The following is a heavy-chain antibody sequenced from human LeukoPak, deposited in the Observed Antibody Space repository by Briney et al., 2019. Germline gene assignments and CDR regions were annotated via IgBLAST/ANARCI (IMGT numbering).Heavy chain of an antibody. CDR1: GFTFSRYA. Sequence: GGSLRLSCAASGFTFSRYAMRWVRQAPGTGLEWVSTTIGSGRNTYYADSVKGRFTISRDNSKNTMYLQMNSLRAEDTAVYYSIRAGSGWYWDLDYWGQGTLVTVSS. CDR3: IRAGSGWYWDLDY. V-gene: IGHV3-23*01. J-gene: IGHJ4*02. D-gene: IGHD6-19*01. CDR2: TIGSGRNT.